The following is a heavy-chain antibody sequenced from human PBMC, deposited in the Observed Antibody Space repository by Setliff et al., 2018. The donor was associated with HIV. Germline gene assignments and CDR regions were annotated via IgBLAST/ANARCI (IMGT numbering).Heavy chain of an antibody. Sequence: ASVKVSCKASGYTFTSYGISWVRQAPGQGLEWMGWISAYNGNTNYAQKLQGRVTMTTDTSTSTAYMELRSLRSDDTAVYYCARRARESTALHSDWNDVLFFDYWGQGTLVTVPQ. V-gene: IGHV1-18*01. CDR1: GYTFTSYG. J-gene: IGHJ4*02. D-gene: IGHD1-1*01. CDR2: ISAYNGNT. CDR3: ARRARESTALHSDWNDVLFFDY.